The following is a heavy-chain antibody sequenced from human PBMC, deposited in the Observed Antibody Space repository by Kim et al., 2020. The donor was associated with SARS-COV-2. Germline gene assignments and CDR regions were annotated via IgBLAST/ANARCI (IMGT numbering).Heavy chain of an antibody. CDR2: INTNTGNP. CDR3: ARGGLLRYFDWLLSPGPYYFDY. CDR1: GYTFTSYA. D-gene: IGHD3-9*01. V-gene: IGHV7-4-1*02. Sequence: ASVKVSCKASGYTFTSYAMNWVREAPGQGLEWMGWINTNTGNPTYAQGFTGRFVFSLDTSVSTAYLQISSLKAEDTAVYYCARGGLLRYFDWLLSPGPYYFDYWGQGTLVTVSS. J-gene: IGHJ4*02.